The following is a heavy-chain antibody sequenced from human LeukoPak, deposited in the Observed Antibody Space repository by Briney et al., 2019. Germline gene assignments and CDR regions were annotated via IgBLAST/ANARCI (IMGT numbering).Heavy chain of an antibody. CDR3: ASLGVRGNWFVP. D-gene: IGHD3-10*01. CDR1: GGSVTSVISS. Sequence: SQTLSLTCTISGGSVTSVISSWSWVRQPAGKGLEWIGRIYSDGRSDYRPTLTSRVTVSVDTSRNQFSLKLRSVTAADTAVYYCASLGVRGNWFVPWGQGTLVTVSS. J-gene: IGHJ5*02. V-gene: IGHV4-61*02. CDR2: IYSDGRS.